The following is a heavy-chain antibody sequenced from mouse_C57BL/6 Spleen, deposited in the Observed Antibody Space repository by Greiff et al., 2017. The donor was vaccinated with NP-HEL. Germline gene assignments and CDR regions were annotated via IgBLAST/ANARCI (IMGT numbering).Heavy chain of an antibody. J-gene: IGHJ2*01. V-gene: IGHV10-3*01. CDR1: GFTFNTYA. Sequence: EVQRVESGGGLVQPKGSLKLSCAASGFTFNTYAMHWVRQAPGKGLEWVARIRSKSSNYATYYADSVKDRFTISRDDSQSMLYLQMNNLKTEDTAMYYCVRSYEETTVGYYFDYWGQGTTLTVSS. CDR2: IRSKSSNYAT. D-gene: IGHD1-1*01. CDR3: VRSYEETTVGYYFDY.